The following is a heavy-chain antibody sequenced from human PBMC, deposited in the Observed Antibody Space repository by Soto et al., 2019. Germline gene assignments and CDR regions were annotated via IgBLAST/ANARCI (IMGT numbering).Heavy chain of an antibody. CDR1: GYTFTGYF. CDR3: ARGGGTILAPLP. V-gene: IGHV1-2*02. CDR2: INPNSGAT. Sequence: QVQLAQSGPEVKKPGASVKVSCKAFGYTFTGYFMHWVRQAPGQGLEWLGWINPNSGATKYAQKFQRRVTLTRDTSINTAYMEMSMLRSDDTAVYYCARGGGTILAPLPWGQGTLVNVS. J-gene: IGHJ5*02. D-gene: IGHD3-3*01.